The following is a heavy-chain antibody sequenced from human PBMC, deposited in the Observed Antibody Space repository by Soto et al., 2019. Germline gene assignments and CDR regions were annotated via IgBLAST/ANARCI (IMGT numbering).Heavy chain of an antibody. V-gene: IGHV3-66*01. CDR3: AGDPYSKIGGL. J-gene: IGHJ4*02. D-gene: IGHD6-13*01. CDR1: GFTVSNYY. Sequence: QLVESGGGLVQPGGSLTLSCVGSGFTVSNYYMSWVRQAPGQGLEWVSLVDSGGRTTSAESVKGRFIISRDNSKNTLYLQMNSLMAEDTAVYHCAGDPYSKIGGLWGQGILVTVSS. CDR2: VDSGGRT.